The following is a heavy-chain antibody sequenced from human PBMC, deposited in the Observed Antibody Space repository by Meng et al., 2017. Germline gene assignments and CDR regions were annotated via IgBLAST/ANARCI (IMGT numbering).Heavy chain of an antibody. CDR1: GGSISSGGYY. CDR2: IYYSGST. Sequence: QVPLQESGPGPVKPSQTLSLTCTVSGGSISSGGYYWSWIRQHPGKGLEWIGYIYYSGSTYYNPSLKSLVTISVDTSKNQFSLKLSSVTAADTAVYYCARVVGKLGIAAATRFDPWGQGTLVTVSS. J-gene: IGHJ5*02. D-gene: IGHD6-13*01. CDR3: ARVVGKLGIAAATRFDP. V-gene: IGHV4-31*01.